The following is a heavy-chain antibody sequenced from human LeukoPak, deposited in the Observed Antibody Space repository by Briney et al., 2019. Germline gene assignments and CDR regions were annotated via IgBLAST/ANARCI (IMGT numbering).Heavy chain of an antibody. V-gene: IGHV1-2*02. CDR2: INPNSGGT. CDR3: ARNEQQPQYWFDP. CDR1: GYTFTGYY. J-gene: IGHJ5*02. D-gene: IGHD6-13*01. Sequence: ASVKVSCKASGYTFTGYYMHWVRQAPGQGLEWMGWINPNSGGTNYAQKFQGRVTMTRDTPISTAYMELSRLRSDDTAVYYCARNEQQPQYWFDPWGQGTLVTVSS.